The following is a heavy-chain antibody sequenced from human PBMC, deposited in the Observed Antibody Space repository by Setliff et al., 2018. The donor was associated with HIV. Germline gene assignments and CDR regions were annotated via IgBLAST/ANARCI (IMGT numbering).Heavy chain of an antibody. V-gene: IGHV1-3*04. J-gene: IGHJ6*03. CDR2: INTGNGNT. Sequence: ASVKVSCKASGYTFTRNAMHWVRQAPGQRLEWMGWINTGNGNTKYSQKFQGRVTITADKSTSTAYMELSSLRSEDTAVYYCARDQWGVEMATMNYYYYYMDVWGKGTTVTVSS. CDR1: GYTFTRNA. CDR3: ARDQWGVEMATMNYYYYYMDV. D-gene: IGHD3-10*01.